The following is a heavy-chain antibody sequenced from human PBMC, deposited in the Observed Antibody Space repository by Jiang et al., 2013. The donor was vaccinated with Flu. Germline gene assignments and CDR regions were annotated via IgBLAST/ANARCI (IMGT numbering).Heavy chain of an antibody. D-gene: IGHD5-12*01. CDR3: ARSRYSDYLYYFDY. Sequence: VQLVESGGGLVQPGGSLRLSCAASGITFNRYAMSWVRQAPGKGLEWVAALSGTGDTTDYADSVKGRFTISRDNSKNTLYLQMTSLRAEDTAVYYCARSRYSDYLYYFDYWGQGTLVTVSS. J-gene: IGHJ4*02. CDR2: LSGTGDTT. CDR1: GITFNRYA. V-gene: IGHV3-23*04.